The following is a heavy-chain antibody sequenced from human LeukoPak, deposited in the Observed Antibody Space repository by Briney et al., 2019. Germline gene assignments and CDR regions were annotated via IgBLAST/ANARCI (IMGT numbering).Heavy chain of an antibody. Sequence: PGGSLRLSCAASGFIVSSNYMSWVRQAPGKGLEWVSVIYSGGSIYYADSVKGRFTISRDKSKNTLFLQMNSLRAEDTAVYYCARGVHDFWSGFYFDYWGQGTLVTVSS. V-gene: IGHV3-66*02. CDR3: ARGVHDFWSGFYFDY. CDR1: GFIVSSNY. D-gene: IGHD3-3*01. J-gene: IGHJ4*02. CDR2: IYSGGSI.